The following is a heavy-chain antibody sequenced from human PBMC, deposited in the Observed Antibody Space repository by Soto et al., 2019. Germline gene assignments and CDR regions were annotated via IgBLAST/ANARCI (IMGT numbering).Heavy chain of an antibody. CDR3: ARNYYFDF. CDR2: IGVSGDT. Sequence: AGGSLRLSCVASGFTFNIFAMSWVRQAPGKGLEWVSSIGVSGDTYYADSVKGRFTISRDNSKNSLSLQMNSLRAEDAAVYYCARNYYFDFWGLGTLVTVSS. J-gene: IGHJ4*02. V-gene: IGHV3-23*01. CDR1: GFTFNIFA.